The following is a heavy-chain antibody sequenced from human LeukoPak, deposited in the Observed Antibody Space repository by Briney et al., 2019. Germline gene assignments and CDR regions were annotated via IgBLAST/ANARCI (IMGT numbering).Heavy chain of an antibody. D-gene: IGHD6-19*01. CDR2: ISAYNGNT. CDR3: ARDQYSSGWVFDY. CDR1: GYTFTSYG. J-gene: IGHJ4*02. V-gene: IGHV1-18*01. Sequence: GASVTVSFTASGYTFTSYGISWVRQAPGQGREWMGWISAYNGNTNYAQKLQGRVTMTTDTSTSTAYMELRSLRSDDTAVYYCARDQYSSGWVFDYWGQGTLVTVSS.